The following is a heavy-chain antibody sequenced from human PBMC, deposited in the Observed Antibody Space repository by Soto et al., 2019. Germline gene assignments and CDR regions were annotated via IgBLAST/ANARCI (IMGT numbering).Heavy chain of an antibody. D-gene: IGHD5-12*01. Sequence: VGSLRLSCAASGFTFSSYGMHWVRQAPGKGLEWVAVISYDGSNKYYADSVKGRFTISRDNSKNTLYLQMNSLRAEDTAVYYCAKGDIVATISSSDDFDIWGHGTMVTVS. CDR2: ISYDGSNK. J-gene: IGHJ3*02. V-gene: IGHV3-30*18. CDR1: GFTFSSYG. CDR3: AKGDIVATISSSDDFDI.